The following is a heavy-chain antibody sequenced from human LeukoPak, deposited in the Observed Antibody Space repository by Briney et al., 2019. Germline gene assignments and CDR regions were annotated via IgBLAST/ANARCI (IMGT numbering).Heavy chain of an antibody. CDR2: IYSDGST. J-gene: IGHJ4*02. CDR3: ARDIYGANPFDY. Sequence: GGSLRLSCAASGYTVSSNYMSWVRQAPGKGLEWVSVIYSDGSTYYADSVKGRFTISRDNSKNTLYLQMNSLRAEDTAVYYCARDIYGANPFDYWGQGTLVTVSS. V-gene: IGHV3-53*01. CDR1: GYTVSSNY. D-gene: IGHD4-23*01.